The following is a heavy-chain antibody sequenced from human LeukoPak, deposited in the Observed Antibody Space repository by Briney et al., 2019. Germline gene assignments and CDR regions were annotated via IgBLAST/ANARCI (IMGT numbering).Heavy chain of an antibody. J-gene: IGHJ4*02. CDR3: ARHRDTAMVTIGY. CDR2: IIPILGIA. V-gene: IGHV1-69*04. CDR1: VGTFSSYA. Sequence: SVKVSCKASVGTFSSYAISWVRQAPGQGLEWMGRIIPILGIANYAQKFQGRVTITADKSTSTAYMELSSLRSEDTAVYYCARHRDTAMVTIGYWGQGTLVTVSS. D-gene: IGHD5-18*01.